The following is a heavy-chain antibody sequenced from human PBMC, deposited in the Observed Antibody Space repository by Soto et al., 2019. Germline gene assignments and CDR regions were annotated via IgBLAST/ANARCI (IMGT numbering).Heavy chain of an antibody. D-gene: IGHD6-13*01. Sequence: SETLSLTCTVSGDSVTSGNYYWSWIRQPPGKGLEWIGYIYYSGNTNYSPSLKSRVTMSLDRSNNQFSLNLSSVTAADTAVYYCARASYSSSWLNWFDPWGQGTLVTVSS. V-gene: IGHV4-61*01. CDR1: GDSVTSGNYY. CDR3: ARASYSSSWLNWFDP. J-gene: IGHJ5*02. CDR2: IYYSGNT.